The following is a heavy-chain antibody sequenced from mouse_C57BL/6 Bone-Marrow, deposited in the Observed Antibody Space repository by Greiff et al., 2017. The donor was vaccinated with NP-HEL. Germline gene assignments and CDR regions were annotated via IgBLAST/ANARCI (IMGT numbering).Heavy chain of an antibody. D-gene: IGHD3-3*01. V-gene: IGHV10-3*01. Sequence: EVKLVESGGGLVQPKGSLKLSCAASGFTFNTYALHWVRQAPGTGLEWVARIRSKRSNYATYSADSVKDSFTISRDDSQSMLYRQMNNLKTEDTAMYYCVRTGLEDAMDDWGQGTSVTVSS. J-gene: IGHJ4*01. CDR1: GFTFNTYA. CDR2: IRSKRSNYAT. CDR3: VRTGLEDAMDD.